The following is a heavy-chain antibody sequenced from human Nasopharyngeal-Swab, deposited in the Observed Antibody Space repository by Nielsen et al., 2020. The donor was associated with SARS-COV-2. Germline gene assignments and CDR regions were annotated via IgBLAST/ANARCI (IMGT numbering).Heavy chain of an antibody. Sequence: SETLSLTCTVSGGSISTTNSNWAWIRQSPGKGLQCIGTISYSGSTYYKPSLNSRVTITIDTSKNQFFLRLSSVTAADTAVYYCARDLGYAFTGRGVNWFDPWGQGTLVTVSS. CDR2: ISYSGST. CDR3: ARDLGYAFTGRGVNWFDP. V-gene: IGHV4-39*07. J-gene: IGHJ5*02. CDR1: GGSISTTNSN. D-gene: IGHD2-8*02.